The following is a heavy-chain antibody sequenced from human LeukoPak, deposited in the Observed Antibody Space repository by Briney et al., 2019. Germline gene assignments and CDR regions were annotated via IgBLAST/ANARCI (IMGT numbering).Heavy chain of an antibody. CDR2: IYSGTT. Sequence: PGGSLRLSCAASGFTFSDNSMSWVRQAPGKGLEWVSFIYSGTTHYSDSVKGRFTISRDNSKNTLYLQMNSLRAEDTAVYYCARRAGAYSHPYDYWGQGTLVTVSS. V-gene: IGHV3-53*01. CDR1: GFTFSDNS. CDR3: ARRAGAYSHPYDY. D-gene: IGHD4/OR15-4a*01. J-gene: IGHJ4*02.